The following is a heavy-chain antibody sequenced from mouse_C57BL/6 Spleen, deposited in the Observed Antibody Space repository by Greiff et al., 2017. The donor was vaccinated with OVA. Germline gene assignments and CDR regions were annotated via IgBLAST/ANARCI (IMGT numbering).Heavy chain of an antibody. Sequence: QVQLQQPGAELVRPGSSVKLSCKASGYTFTSYWMHWVKQRPIQGLEWIGNIDPSDSETHYNQKFKDKATLTVDKSSSTAYMQLSSLTSEDSAVYYFARSGYYGSSYGYFDVWGTGTTVTVSS. D-gene: IGHD1-1*01. V-gene: IGHV1-52*01. CDR1: GYTFTSYW. CDR2: IDPSDSET. CDR3: ARSGYYGSSYGYFDV. J-gene: IGHJ1*03.